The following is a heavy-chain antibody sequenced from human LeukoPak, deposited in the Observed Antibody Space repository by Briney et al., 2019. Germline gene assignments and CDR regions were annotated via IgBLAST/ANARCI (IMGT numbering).Heavy chain of an antibody. CDR1: GFTFSSYA. V-gene: IGHV3-30-3*01. D-gene: IGHD3-10*01. J-gene: IGHJ4*02. CDR3: ARDPERITMVRGVYIDY. Sequence: GGSLRLSCAASGFTFSSYAMHWVRQAPGKGLEWVAVISYNGSNKYYADSVKGRFTISRDNSKNTLYLQMNSLRAEDTAVYYCARDPERITMVRGVYIDYWGQGTLVTVSS. CDR2: ISYNGSNK.